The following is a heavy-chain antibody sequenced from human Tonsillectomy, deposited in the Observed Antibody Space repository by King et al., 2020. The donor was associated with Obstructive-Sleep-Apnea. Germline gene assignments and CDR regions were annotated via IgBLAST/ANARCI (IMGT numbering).Heavy chain of an antibody. J-gene: IGHJ6*02. Sequence: QLVQSGAEVKKPGASVKVSCKASGYTFTGYYMHWVRQAPGQGLEWMGWINPSIGGTNYAQKFQGWVTMTRDTSISTAHMELSRLRSDATAVYYCAWSLGGAAAANYGMDVWGQGTTVTVSS. D-gene: IGHD6-13*01. CDR1: GYTFTGYY. CDR2: INPSIGGT. V-gene: IGHV1-2*04. CDR3: AWSLGGAAAANYGMDV.